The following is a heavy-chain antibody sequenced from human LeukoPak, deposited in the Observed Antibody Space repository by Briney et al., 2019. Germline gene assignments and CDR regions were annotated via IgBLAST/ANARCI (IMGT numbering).Heavy chain of an antibody. J-gene: IGHJ4*02. V-gene: IGHV4-4*07. CDR3: ARGGISTSLDY. CDR1: GGPISSYY. D-gene: IGHD2-2*01. CDR2: IYSSGST. Sequence: PSETLSLTCTVSGGPISSYYWSWIRQPAGKGLEWIGRIYSSGSTNYNPSLKSPVTLSVDTSKNQFSLKLTSVTAADTAVYYCARGGISTSLDYWGQGILVTVSS.